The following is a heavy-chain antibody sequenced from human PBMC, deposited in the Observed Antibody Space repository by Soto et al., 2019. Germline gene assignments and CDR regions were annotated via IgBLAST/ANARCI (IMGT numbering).Heavy chain of an antibody. CDR2: IIPIFGTA. V-gene: IGHV1-69*13. CDR3: AKALYGSDTSWFDP. J-gene: IGHJ5*02. D-gene: IGHD3-10*01. Sequence: SVKLSCKASGGTISSDAISWVRQAPGQGLEWMGGIIPIFGTANYAQKFQGRVTITADESTSTAYMELSSLRSEDTAVYYCAKALYGSDTSWFDPWGQGTLVTVSS. CDR1: GGTISSDA.